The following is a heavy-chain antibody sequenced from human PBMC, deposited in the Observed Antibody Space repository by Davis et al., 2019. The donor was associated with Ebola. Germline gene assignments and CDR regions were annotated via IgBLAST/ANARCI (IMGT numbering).Heavy chain of an antibody. CDR1: GYNLTDLS. CDR2: INPSGGST. Sequence: ASVKVSCKVSGYNLTDLSMHWVRQAPGQGLEWMGIINPSGGSTSYAQKFQGRVTMTRDTSTSTVYMELSSLRSEDTAVYYCASSTMIVVPDYWGQGTLVTVSS. D-gene: IGHD3-22*01. CDR3: ASSTMIVVPDY. J-gene: IGHJ4*02. V-gene: IGHV1-46*01.